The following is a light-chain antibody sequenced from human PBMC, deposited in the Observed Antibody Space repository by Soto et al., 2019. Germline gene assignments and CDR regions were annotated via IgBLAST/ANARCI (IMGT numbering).Light chain of an antibody. CDR3: QQYINWPYT. CDR2: GAS. V-gene: IGKV3-15*01. J-gene: IGKJ2*01. Sequence: EIVMTQYPATLSVSPGERATLSCRASQSVSSNLAWYQQKPGQAPRLLIYGASTRATGIPARFSGSGSGTEFTLTISSPQSEDFAVYYCQQYINWPYTFGQGTKLEIK. CDR1: QSVSSN.